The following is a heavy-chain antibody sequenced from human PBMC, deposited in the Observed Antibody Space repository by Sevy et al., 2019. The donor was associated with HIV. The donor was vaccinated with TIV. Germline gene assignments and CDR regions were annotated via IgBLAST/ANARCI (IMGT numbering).Heavy chain of an antibody. CDR1: GGSVSSGSYY. CDR3: ARDHGHGGWLVDC. V-gene: IGHV4-61*01. Sequence: SETLSLTCTVSGGSVSSGSYYWTWIRQPPGKGLEWIGYIYKSGRTNYNPSLKSRVTISVDTSKNQFSLNLSSVTAADTAVYYCARDHGHGGWLVDCWGQGTLVTVSS. CDR2: IYKSGRT. J-gene: IGHJ4*02. D-gene: IGHD6-19*01.